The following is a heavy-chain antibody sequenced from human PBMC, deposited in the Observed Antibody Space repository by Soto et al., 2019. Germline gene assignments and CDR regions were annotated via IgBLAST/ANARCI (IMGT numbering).Heavy chain of an antibody. CDR2: ISSSGSST. CDR3: TKLVVPAASSYFDH. J-gene: IGHJ4*02. Sequence: GGSLRLSCAASGFTLNSYAMSWVRQAPGKGLEWVSAISSSGSSTYYADSVKGRFTISRDKSKNTLYLQMNSLRAEDTAVYYCTKLVVPAASSYFDHWGQGTLVTVSS. V-gene: IGHV3-23*01. CDR1: GFTLNSYA. D-gene: IGHD2-2*01.